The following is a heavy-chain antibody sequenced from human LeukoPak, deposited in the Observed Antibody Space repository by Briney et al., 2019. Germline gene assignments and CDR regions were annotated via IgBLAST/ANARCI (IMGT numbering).Heavy chain of an antibody. D-gene: IGHD3-9*01. Sequence: PSETLSLTCTVSGGSISSSSYYWGWIRQPPGKGLEWIGSIYYSASTYYNPSLKSRVTISVDTSKNQFSLKLSSVTAADTAVYYCARAYDILAYYFDYWGQGTLVTVSS. CDR1: GGSISSSSYY. J-gene: IGHJ4*02. CDR3: ARAYDILAYYFDY. V-gene: IGHV4-39*01. CDR2: IYYSAST.